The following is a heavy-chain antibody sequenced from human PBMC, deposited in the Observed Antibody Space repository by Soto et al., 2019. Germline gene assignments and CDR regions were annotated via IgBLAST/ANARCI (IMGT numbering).Heavy chain of an antibody. V-gene: IGHV3-23*01. CDR2: ISGSASST. CDR3: ARLIAAPGRLGSSGFDY. CDR1: GFTFTSYA. J-gene: IGHJ4*02. Sequence: VQLLESGGGLVQPGGSLRLSCAASGFTFTSYAMSWVRQAPGKGLEWVSTISGSASSTNYADAVKGRFTISRDNSKNTLYLQMNSLRAEDTAVYYCARLIAAPGRLGSSGFDYWGQGTLVTVSS. D-gene: IGHD6-13*01.